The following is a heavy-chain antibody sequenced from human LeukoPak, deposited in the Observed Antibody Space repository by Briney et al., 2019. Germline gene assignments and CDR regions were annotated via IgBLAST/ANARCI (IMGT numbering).Heavy chain of an antibody. D-gene: IGHD2-8*01. Sequence: GASVKVSCKASGYTFTTYGISWVRQAPGQGLEWMGWIGTYNGDTNYAQKLQGRVTMTTDSSTTTAYMELRSLRSDDTAVYYCARDFLCTNGVCHDCCDPWGQGTLVTVSS. J-gene: IGHJ5*02. CDR1: GYTFTTYG. V-gene: IGHV1-18*01. CDR3: ARDFLCTNGVCHDCCDP. CDR2: IGTYNGDT.